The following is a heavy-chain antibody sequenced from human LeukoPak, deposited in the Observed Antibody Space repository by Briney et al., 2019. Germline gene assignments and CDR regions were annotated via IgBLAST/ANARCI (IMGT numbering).Heavy chain of an antibody. V-gene: IGHV4-39*01. D-gene: IGHD3/OR15-3a*01. CDR3: ARQTGSGLFILP. J-gene: IGHJ4*02. Sequence: SETLSLTCTVSGVSISSSNSYWGWIRQPPGKGLEWIGSVYYSGNTYYNASLKSQVSISIDTSKNQFSLRLTSVTAADTAVYYCARQTGSGLFILPGGQGTLVTVSS. CDR1: GVSISSSNSY. CDR2: VYYSGNT.